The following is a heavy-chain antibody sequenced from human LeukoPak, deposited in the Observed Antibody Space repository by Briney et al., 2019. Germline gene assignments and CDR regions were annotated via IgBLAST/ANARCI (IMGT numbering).Heavy chain of an antibody. V-gene: IGHV4-59*08. CDR3: ARLGPKYGAPDY. J-gene: IGHJ4*02. D-gene: IGHD4-17*01. Sequence: PSETLSLTCTVSGGSISSFYWSWIRQPPGKGLEWIGYIYYSGSTNYNPSLKSRVTISVDTSKNQFSLKLSSVTAADTAVYYCARLGPKYGAPDYWGQGTLVTVSS. CDR1: GGSISSFY. CDR2: IYYSGST.